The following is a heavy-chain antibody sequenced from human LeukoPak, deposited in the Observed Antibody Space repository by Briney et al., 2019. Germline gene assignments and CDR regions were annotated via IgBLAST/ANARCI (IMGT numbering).Heavy chain of an antibody. CDR2: INPNSGGT. Sequence: ASVKVSCKASGYTFTDYYMHWVRQAPGQGLEWMGWINPNSGGTNYAQKFQGRVTMTRDTSISTAYMELSRLRSDDTAVYLCARDGVVWSRPRGYCSGGSCYWFDPWGQGTLVTVSS. V-gene: IGHV1-2*02. J-gene: IGHJ5*02. CDR3: ARDGVVWSRPRGYCSGGSCYWFDP. D-gene: IGHD2-15*01. CDR1: GYTFTDYY.